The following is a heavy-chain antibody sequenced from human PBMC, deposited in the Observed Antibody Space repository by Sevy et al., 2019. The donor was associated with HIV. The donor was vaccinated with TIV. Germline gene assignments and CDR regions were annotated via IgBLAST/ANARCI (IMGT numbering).Heavy chain of an antibody. CDR2: ISWNSDNI. V-gene: IGHV3-9*01. CDR3: AKDMGPGRGSSSYVGYDY. CDR1: GFTFENYA. J-gene: IGHJ4*02. D-gene: IGHD6-13*01. Sequence: GGSLRLSCAASGFTFENYAMHWVRQAPGKGPEWVSGISWNSDNIGYADSVKGRFTIARDNAKSSLYLQMHSLRPEDTALYSCAKDMGPGRGSSSYVGYDYWGQGTLVTVSS.